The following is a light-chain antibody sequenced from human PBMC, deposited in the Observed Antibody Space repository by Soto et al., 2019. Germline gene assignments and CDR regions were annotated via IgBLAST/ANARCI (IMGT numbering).Light chain of an antibody. CDR2: GAS. Sequence: EIVLTQSPGTLSLSPGERATLSCRASQSVSSSYLAWYQQKPGQAPRLLIYGASSRATGIPDRFSGSGSGTAFTPTISSMEPADVAVYYCQQDCSSPLFTFGPGTKVDIK. J-gene: IGKJ3*01. CDR3: QQDCSSPLFT. CDR1: QSVSSSY. V-gene: IGKV3-20*01.